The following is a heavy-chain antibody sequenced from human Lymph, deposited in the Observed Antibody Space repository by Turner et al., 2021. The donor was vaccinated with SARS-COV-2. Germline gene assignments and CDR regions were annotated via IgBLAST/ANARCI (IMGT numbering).Heavy chain of an antibody. J-gene: IGHJ6*02. CDR2: IYCSGST. D-gene: IGHD4-17*01. V-gene: IGHV4-59*13. Sequence: QVQLQESGPGLVKPSETLSLTCTVSGGSISSYFWSWIRQPPGKGLEWIAYIYCSGSTNYNPSLKGRVTISVDTSKNQFSLRLSSVTAADTAVYYCARDRTSYGDYWAGYYYGMDVWGQGTTVTVSS. CDR3: ARDRTSYGDYWAGYYYGMDV. CDR1: GGSISSYF.